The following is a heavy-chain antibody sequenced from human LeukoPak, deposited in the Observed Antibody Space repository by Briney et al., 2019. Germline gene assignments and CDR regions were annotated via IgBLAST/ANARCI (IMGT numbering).Heavy chain of an antibody. J-gene: IGHJ4*02. CDR1: GFTFDDYT. CDR3: AKDRGYCYDSSAYGSYFDY. Sequence: PGGSLRLSCAASGFTFDDYTMHWVRQSPGKGLEWVSLISWDGGTTYYADSVRGRFTISRDNSKNSLYLQMNSLRTEDTALYYCAKDRGYCYDSSAYGSYFDYWGQGTLVTVSS. V-gene: IGHV3-43*01. D-gene: IGHD3-22*01. CDR2: ISWDGGTT.